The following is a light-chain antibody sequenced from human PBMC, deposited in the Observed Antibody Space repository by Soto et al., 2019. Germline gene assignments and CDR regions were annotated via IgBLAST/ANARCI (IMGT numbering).Light chain of an antibody. CDR3: HQYGSSLGT. J-gene: IGKJ2*01. Sequence: PGEGATLSCRASQSVTGTILAWYQQRAGQAPRLLIYDAVRRATGIPDRFSGSGSGTDFTLTISRLEPEDFAVYYCHQYGSSLGTFGQGTKV. V-gene: IGKV3-20*01. CDR2: DAV. CDR1: QSVTGTI.